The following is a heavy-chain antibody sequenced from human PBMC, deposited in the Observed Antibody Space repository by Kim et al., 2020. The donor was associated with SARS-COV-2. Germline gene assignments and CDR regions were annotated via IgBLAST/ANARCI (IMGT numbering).Heavy chain of an antibody. J-gene: IGHJ4*02. CDR2: IYWNADK. Sequence: SGPTLVKPTQTLTLTCTFSGFSLSTSGVGVGWIRQPPGKALEWLALIYWNADKRYSPSLKSRLTITKDTSKNQVVLTMTNMDPVDTATYYCAHSPRAGIVVAGTSYDYWGQGTLVTVSS. D-gene: IGHD6-19*01. CDR1: GFSLSTSGVG. CDR3: AHSPRAGIVVAGTSYDY. V-gene: IGHV2-5*01.